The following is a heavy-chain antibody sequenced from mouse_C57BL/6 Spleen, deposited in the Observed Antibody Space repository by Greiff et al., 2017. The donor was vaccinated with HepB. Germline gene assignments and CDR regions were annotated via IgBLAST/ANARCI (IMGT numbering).Heavy chain of an antibody. V-gene: IGHV1-39*01. Sequence: VHVKQSGPELVKPGASVKISCKASGYSFTDYNMNWVKQSNGKSLEWIGVINPNYGTTSYNQKFKGKATLTVDQSSSTAYMQLNSLTSEDSAVYYCAREEGMDYDLGYFDVWGTGTTVTVSS. D-gene: IGHD2-4*01. CDR1: GYSFTDYN. CDR2: INPNYGTT. J-gene: IGHJ1*03. CDR3: AREEGMDYDLGYFDV.